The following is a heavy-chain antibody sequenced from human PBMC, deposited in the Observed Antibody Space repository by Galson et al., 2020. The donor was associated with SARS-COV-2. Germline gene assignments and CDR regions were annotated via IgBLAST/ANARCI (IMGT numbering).Heavy chain of an antibody. D-gene: IGHD3-22*01. J-gene: IGHJ4*02. V-gene: IGHV1-18*01. Sequence: ASVKVSCKASGYTFTSNGISWMRQAPGQGLEWMGWNTNYAQKFQGRVTMTRDTSISTAYMELSRLRSDDTAVYYCARDIRYYDSTGPVDWGQGTLVTVSS. CDR1: GYTFTSNG. CDR3: ARDIRYYDSTGPVD. CDR2: NT.